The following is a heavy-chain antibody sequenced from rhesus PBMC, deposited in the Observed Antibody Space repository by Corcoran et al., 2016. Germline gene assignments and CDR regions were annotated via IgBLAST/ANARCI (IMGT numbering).Heavy chain of an antibody. CDR2: IYWNDSK. D-gene: IGHD1-44*01. J-gene: IGHJ6*01. CDR3: ARVVGGLDS. V-gene: IGHV2-95*01. Sequence: QVTLKESGPALVKPTQTLTLTCTFSGFSISTTGTGVGWIRQPPGKALEWRASIYWNDSKYYSTSLKSRLTISKDTSKNQVVLTMANMDPVDTATYYCARVVGGLDSWGQGVVVTVSS. CDR1: GFSISTTGTG.